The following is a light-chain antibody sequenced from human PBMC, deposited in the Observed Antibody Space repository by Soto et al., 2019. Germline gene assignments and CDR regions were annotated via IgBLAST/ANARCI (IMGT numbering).Light chain of an antibody. Sequence: EIVLTQSPATLSSSPGERATLSCRASQSIDTYLAWYQQKPGQAPRLLIYDASNRATGIPARFSGSGSGTDFTLTISSLEPEDFAVYYCQQRSNWPLFTFGPGTKVDIK. CDR1: QSIDTY. J-gene: IGKJ3*01. CDR3: QQRSNWPLFT. V-gene: IGKV3-11*01. CDR2: DAS.